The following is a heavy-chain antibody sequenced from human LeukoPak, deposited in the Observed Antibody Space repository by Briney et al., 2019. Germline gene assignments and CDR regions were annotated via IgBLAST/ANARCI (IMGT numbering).Heavy chain of an antibody. D-gene: IGHD5-12*01. J-gene: IGHJ4*02. CDR3: ATGKLDASGFDFMLPF. V-gene: IGHV3-30*10. Sequence: PGGSLRLSCAASGFTFSRSAMHWVRQAPGKGLEWLAVFSRDGVNTYYRDSVKGRFTISRDNYRKIFYLQMNSLRADDTAIYYCATGKLDASGFDFMLPFWGQGTLVSVSS. CDR2: FSRDGVNT. CDR1: GFTFSRSA.